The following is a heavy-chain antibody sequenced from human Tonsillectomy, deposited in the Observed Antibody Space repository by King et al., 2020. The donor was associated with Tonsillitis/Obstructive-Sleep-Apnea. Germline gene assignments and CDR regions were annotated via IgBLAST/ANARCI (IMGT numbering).Heavy chain of an antibody. Sequence: VQLQQWGAGLLKPSETLSLTCAVYGGSFSGYYWSWIRQPPGKGLEWIGEINHSGSTNYNPSLKSRVTISVDTSKNQFSLKLSSVTAADTAVYYCARGRITLGYCSSTICYSYGYWFDPWGQGTLVTVSS. D-gene: IGHD2-2*02. J-gene: IGHJ5*02. CDR3: ARGRITLGYCSSTICYSYGYWFDP. V-gene: IGHV4-34*01. CDR2: INHSGST. CDR1: GGSFSGYY.